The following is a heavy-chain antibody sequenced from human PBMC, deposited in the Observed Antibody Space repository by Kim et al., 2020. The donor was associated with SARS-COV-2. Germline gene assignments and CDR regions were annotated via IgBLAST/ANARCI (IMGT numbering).Heavy chain of an antibody. CDR3: ARGSRGVVVTGPAY. CDR2: ISSTGMAT. D-gene: IGHD2-2*01. Sequence: GGSLRLSCAASGLTFSDYYMSWIRQAPGKGLEFVSFISSTGMATYYADSVKGRFTISRDNTNNSLYLQMNSLRAEDTAVYYCARGSRGVVVTGPAYWGQGTLVTVSS. V-gene: IGHV3-11*01. CDR1: GLTFSDYY. J-gene: IGHJ4*02.